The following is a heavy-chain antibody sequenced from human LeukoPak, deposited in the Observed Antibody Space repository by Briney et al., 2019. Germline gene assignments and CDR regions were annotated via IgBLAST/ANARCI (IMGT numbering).Heavy chain of an antibody. Sequence: SQTLSLTCAISGDSVSNCIATWDWIRQSPSGGLEWLGRTYFMSRWIHDYADSVKSRIVIDADTSKNQFSLPLKSVRPDDTAVYYCARRGDGNYYYDYWGQGTLVTVSS. CDR2: TYFMSRWIH. D-gene: IGHD3-16*01. CDR1: GDSVSNCIAT. V-gene: IGHV6-1*01. CDR3: ARRGDGNYYYDY. J-gene: IGHJ4*02.